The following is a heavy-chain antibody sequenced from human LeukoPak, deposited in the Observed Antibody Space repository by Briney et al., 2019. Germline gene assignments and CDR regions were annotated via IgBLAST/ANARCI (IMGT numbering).Heavy chain of an antibody. Sequence: GASVKVSSKASGYTFTSYGISWVRQAPGQGREWMGWISAYNGNTNYAQKLQGRVTITTDTSTSTAYMELRSLRSDVTAVYYCAREEDFSSSWYWGQGTLVTVSS. CDR1: GYTFTSYG. CDR2: ISAYNGNT. D-gene: IGHD6-13*01. CDR3: AREEDFSSSWY. J-gene: IGHJ4*02. V-gene: IGHV1-18*04.